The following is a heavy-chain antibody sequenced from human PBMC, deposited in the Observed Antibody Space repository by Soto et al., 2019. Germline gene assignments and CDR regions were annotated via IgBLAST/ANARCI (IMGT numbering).Heavy chain of an antibody. D-gene: IGHD1-1*01. CDR3: ARNDRAIRELNWFDP. Sequence: QVQLQESGPGLVKPSQTLSLTCTVSGGSISSGVYYWSWIRQHPGKGLEWIGYIYYNGSTYYNPSLKSRVTISVDTSKNQFSLKLSSVTAADTAVYYCARNDRAIRELNWFDPWGQGTLVTVSS. CDR2: IYYNGST. V-gene: IGHV4-31*03. J-gene: IGHJ5*02. CDR1: GGSISSGVYY.